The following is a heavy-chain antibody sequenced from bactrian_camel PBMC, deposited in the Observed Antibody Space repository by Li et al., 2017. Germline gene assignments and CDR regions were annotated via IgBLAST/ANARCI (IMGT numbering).Heavy chain of an antibody. V-gene: IGHV3S6*01. J-gene: IGHJ6*01. CDR3: AARGPYCYTKLSVADFTY. D-gene: IGHD2*01. CDR1: AYTFSRYC. CDR2: IDSDGLT. Sequence: HVQLVESGGGSVEAGGSLTLSCTTAAYTFSRYCLNWFRQRPGKEREAVAAIDSDGLTSYADSVMGRFTVSQDNAKNTVYLQMNSLKPEDTAMYYCAARGPYCYTKLSVADFTYWGQGTQGTV.